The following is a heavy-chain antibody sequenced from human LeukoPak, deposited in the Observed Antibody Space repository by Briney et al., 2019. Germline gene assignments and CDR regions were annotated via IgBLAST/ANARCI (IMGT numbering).Heavy chain of an antibody. D-gene: IGHD3-10*01. CDR2: IYYSGIT. CDR1: GGSISSSSYY. CDR3: ARLSGYYYYMDV. V-gene: IGHV4-39*01. Sequence: PSETLSLXCTVSGGSISSSSYYWGWIRQPPGKGLEWIGSIYYSGITYYNPSLKSRVTISVDTSKNQFSLKLSSVTAADTAVYYCARLSGYYYYMDVWGKGTTVTVSS. J-gene: IGHJ6*03.